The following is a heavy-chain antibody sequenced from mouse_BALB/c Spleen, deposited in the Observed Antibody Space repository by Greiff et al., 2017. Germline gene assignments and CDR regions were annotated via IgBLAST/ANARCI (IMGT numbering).Heavy chain of an antibody. CDR1: GFTFSSYY. CDR2: INSNGGST. CDR3: ARDGITTASYAMDY. Sequence: EVKVEESGGGLVKLGGSLKLSCAASGFTFSSYYMSWVRQTPEKRLELVAAINSNGGSTYYPDTVKGRFTISRDNAKNTLYLQMSSLKSEDTALYYCARDGITTASYAMDYWGQGTSVTVSS. J-gene: IGHJ4*01. V-gene: IGHV5-6-2*01. D-gene: IGHD1-2*01.